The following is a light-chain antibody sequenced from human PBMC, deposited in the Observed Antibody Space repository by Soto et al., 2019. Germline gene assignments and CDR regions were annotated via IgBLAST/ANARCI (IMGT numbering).Light chain of an antibody. J-gene: IGLJ2*01. V-gene: IGLV2-23*02. CDR3: CSYATPRQ. Sequence: QSALTQPASVSGSPGQSITTSCTGTTSDVGSYNLVSWYQQHPGKAPKLIIYEVSERPSGVSTRFSGSKSGNMASLTISGLQAEDEAEYYCCSYATPRQFGGGTKLTVL. CDR1: TSDVGSYNL. CDR2: EVS.